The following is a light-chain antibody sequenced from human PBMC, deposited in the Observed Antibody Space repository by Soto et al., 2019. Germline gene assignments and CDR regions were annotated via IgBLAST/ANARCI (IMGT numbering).Light chain of an antibody. CDR2: DAS. CDR3: QQYGSSPYT. J-gene: IGKJ2*01. Sequence: EIVLTQSPATLSLSPGERATLSCRASQSVSKFLTWYQQIPGQAPRLIMYDASNRAAGIPDRFSGSGSGTDFTLTISSLEPEDFAVYYCQQYGSSPYTFGQGTKLEIK. CDR1: QSVSKF. V-gene: IGKV3-11*01.